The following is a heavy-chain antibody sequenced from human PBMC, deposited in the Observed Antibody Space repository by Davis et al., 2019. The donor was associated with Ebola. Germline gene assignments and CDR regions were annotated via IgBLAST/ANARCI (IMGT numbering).Heavy chain of an antibody. D-gene: IGHD6-19*01. CDR1: GGTFSSYT. V-gene: IGHV1-69*04. CDR3: ARDLQSIAVAGYYFDY. CDR2: IIPILGIA. Sequence: SVKVSCKASGGTFSSYTISWVRQAPGQGLEWMGRIIPILGIANYAQKFQGRVTITADKSTSTAYMELSSLRSEDTAVYYCARDLQSIAVAGYYFDYWGQGTLVTVSS. J-gene: IGHJ4*02.